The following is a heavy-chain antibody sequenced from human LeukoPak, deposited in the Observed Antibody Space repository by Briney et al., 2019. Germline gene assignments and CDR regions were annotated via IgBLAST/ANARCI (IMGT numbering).Heavy chain of an antibody. Sequence: GGSLRLSCAASGFTFSSHGMNWVRQAPGKGLDWVSAISGSGGNTYYADSVKGRFTISRDNSKNTLYLQMNSLRAEDTAVYYCAKCLGSGSRAFDYWGQGTLVTVSS. CDR2: ISGSGGNT. J-gene: IGHJ4*02. CDR1: GFTFSSHG. CDR3: AKCLGSGSRAFDY. V-gene: IGHV3-23*01. D-gene: IGHD3-10*01.